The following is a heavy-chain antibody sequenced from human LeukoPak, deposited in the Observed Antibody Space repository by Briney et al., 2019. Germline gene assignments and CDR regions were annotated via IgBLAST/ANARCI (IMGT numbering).Heavy chain of an antibody. Sequence: SQTLSLTCTVSGGSITSGTYYWSWIRQPAGKGLEWIGRIYTSGSTNYNPSLKSRVTISVDTSKNHFSLNLRSVTAADTAVYYCAKVAKYYYGSETYFFFDHWGQGTLVTVSS. J-gene: IGHJ4*02. CDR3: AKVAKYYYGSETYFFFDH. V-gene: IGHV4-61*02. CDR1: GGSITSGTYY. CDR2: IYTSGST. D-gene: IGHD3-10*01.